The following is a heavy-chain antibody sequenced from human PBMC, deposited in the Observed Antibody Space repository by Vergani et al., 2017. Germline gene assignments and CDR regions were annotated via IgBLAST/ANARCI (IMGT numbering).Heavy chain of an antibody. V-gene: IGHV1-69*01. D-gene: IGHD2-2*01. Sequence: QVQLVQSGAEVKKPGSSVKVSCKASGGTFSSYAISWVRQAPGQGLEWMGGIIPIFGTATYAQKFQGRVTITADESTSTAYMELSSLRSEDTAVYYCARIGNRGMPYCSSTSCPDPWGQGTLVTVSS. CDR3: ARIGNRGMPYCSSTSCPDP. CDR1: GGTFSSYA. CDR2: IIPIFGTA. J-gene: IGHJ5*02.